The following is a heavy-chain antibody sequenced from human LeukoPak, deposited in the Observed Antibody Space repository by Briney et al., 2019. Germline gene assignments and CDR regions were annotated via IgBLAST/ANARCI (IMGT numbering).Heavy chain of an antibody. CDR2: MNPNSGNT. Sequence: ASVKVSCKASGYTLTSHDINWVRQATGQGLEWMGWMNPNSGNTGYAQKFQGRVTMTRNTSISTAYMELSSLRSEDTAVYYCARVGGGYFDWLLPLDYWGQGTLVTVSS. J-gene: IGHJ4*02. V-gene: IGHV1-8*01. CDR3: ARVGGGYFDWLLPLDY. CDR1: GYTLTSHD. D-gene: IGHD3-9*01.